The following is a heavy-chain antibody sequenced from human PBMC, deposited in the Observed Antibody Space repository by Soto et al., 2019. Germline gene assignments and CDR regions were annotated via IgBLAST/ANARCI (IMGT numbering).Heavy chain of an antibody. CDR2: IIPIFGTA. Sequence: SVKVSCKASGGTFSSYAISWVRQAPGQGLEWMGGIIPIFGTANYAQKFQGRVTITADKSTSTAYMELSSLRSEDTAVYYCAGMYYYDSSGYYDYWGQGTLVTVSS. V-gene: IGHV1-69*06. CDR3: AGMYYYDSSGYYDY. CDR1: GGTFSSYA. J-gene: IGHJ4*02. D-gene: IGHD3-22*01.